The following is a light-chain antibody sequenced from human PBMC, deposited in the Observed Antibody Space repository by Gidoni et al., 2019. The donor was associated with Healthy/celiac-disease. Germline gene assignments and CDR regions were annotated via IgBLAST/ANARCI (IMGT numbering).Light chain of an antibody. CDR3: QQRSNWPYT. V-gene: IGKV3-11*01. CDR1: QSVSSY. CDR2: DAS. J-gene: IGKJ2*01. Sequence: DIVLTQSPATLSLSPGERATLSCRASQSVSSYLAWYQQKPGQAPRLLIYDASNRATGIPARFSGSGSGTDFTLTISSLEPEDFGVYYCQQRSNWPYTFGQGTKLEIK.